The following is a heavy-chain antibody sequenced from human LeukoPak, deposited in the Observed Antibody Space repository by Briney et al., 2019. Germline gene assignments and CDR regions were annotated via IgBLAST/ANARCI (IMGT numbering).Heavy chain of an antibody. J-gene: IGHJ4*02. CDR2: INEDGSTI. CDR1: GFTLSSYW. Sequence: GGSLRLSCAASGFTLSSYWMHWVRQAPGKGLVWVSRINEDGSTINYADSVRGRFTISRDIAKNTLYLQMNSLRPEDTAVYYCASGQWTPPDYSFDYWGQGTLVTVSS. V-gene: IGHV3-74*01. CDR3: ASGQWTPPDYSFDY. D-gene: IGHD6-19*01.